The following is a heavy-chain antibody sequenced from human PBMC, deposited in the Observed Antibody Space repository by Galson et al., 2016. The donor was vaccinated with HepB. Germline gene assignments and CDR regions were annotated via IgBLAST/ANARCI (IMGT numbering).Heavy chain of an antibody. CDR1: GFTFSSYG. Sequence: SLRLSCAASGFTFSSYGMHWVRQAPGKGLEWVAVIFFDGKNKYYADSVKGRFTIFIDKSKNALFLQMDSLRAEDTAVYYCAKEGLRRSLDNWGQGALVTVSS. J-gene: IGHJ4*02. CDR3: AKEGLRRSLDN. D-gene: IGHD3-16*01. V-gene: IGHV3-30*18. CDR2: IFFDGKNK.